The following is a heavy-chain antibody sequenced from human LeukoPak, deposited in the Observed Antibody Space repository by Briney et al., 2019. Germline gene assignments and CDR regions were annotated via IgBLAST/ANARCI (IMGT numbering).Heavy chain of an antibody. V-gene: IGHV3-7*04. D-gene: IGHD3-16*01. CDR1: GFTFSGHW. CDR2: IKSDGSEK. Sequence: GGSLRLSCAASGFTFSGHWMSWVRQAPGKGLEWVANIKSDGSEKYYVDSVKGRFTISRDNAKNSLYLQKNSLRPEDTAVYYCARISRYGLDYWGQGTLVTVSS. CDR3: ARISRYGLDY. J-gene: IGHJ4*02.